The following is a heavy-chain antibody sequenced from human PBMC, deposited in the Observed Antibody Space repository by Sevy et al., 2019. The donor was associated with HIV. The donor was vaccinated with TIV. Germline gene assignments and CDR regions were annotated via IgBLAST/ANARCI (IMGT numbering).Heavy chain of an antibody. CDR3: ARDLPPSATTVAHFDY. V-gene: IGHV3-48*03. CDR1: GFTFSSYE. Sequence: GGSLRLSCTASGFTFSSYEMNWVRQAPGKGLEWVSYITNSGSSIYYSDSVRGRFTVSRDNAKNSLYLQMKSLRAEDTAVYYCARDLPPSATTVAHFDYWGRGTLVSVSS. J-gene: IGHJ4*02. D-gene: IGHD4-17*01. CDR2: ITNSGSSI.